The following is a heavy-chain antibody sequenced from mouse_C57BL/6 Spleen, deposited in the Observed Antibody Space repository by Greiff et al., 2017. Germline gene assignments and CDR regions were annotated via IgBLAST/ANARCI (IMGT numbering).Heavy chain of an antibody. CDR2: IRNKANGYTT. Sequence: EVKLMESGGGLVQPGGSLSLSCAASGFTFTDYYMSWVRQPPGKALEWLGFIRNKANGYTTEYSASVKGRFTISRDNSQSILYLKMNALRAEDRATYYCARYSYYGSSFYWYFDVWGTGTTVTVSS. D-gene: IGHD1-1*01. CDR1: GFTFTDYY. CDR3: ARYSYYGSSFYWYFDV. V-gene: IGHV7-3*01. J-gene: IGHJ1*03.